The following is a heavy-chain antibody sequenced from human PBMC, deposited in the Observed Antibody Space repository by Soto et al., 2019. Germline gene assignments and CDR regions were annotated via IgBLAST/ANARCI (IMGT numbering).Heavy chain of an antibody. D-gene: IGHD3-9*01. CDR2: IIPIVGTA. J-gene: IGHJ5*02. CDR3: ARDERGGYDILTGPRGGYNWFDP. CDR1: GGTFSSYA. Sequence: SVKVSCKASGGTFSSYAISWVRQAPGQGLEWMGGIIPIVGTANYAQKFQGRVTMTRDTSTSTVYMELSSLRSEDTAVYYCARDERGGYDILTGPRGGYNWFDPWGQGTLVTVSS. V-gene: IGHV1-69*05.